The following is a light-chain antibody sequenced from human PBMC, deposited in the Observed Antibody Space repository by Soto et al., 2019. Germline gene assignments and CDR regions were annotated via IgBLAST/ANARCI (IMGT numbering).Light chain of an antibody. CDR3: CSYATGSTYI. J-gene: IGLJ1*01. CDR2: EVI. Sequence: QSALTQPASVSGSPGQSITISCTGTSSDVGGAYNYVSWYQQHPGKAPKLMIYEVIHRPSGVSNRFSGSKSGNTASLTISGLQAEDEADYFCCSYATGSTYIFGTGTKLTVL. CDR1: SSDVGGAYNY. V-gene: IGLV2-14*01.